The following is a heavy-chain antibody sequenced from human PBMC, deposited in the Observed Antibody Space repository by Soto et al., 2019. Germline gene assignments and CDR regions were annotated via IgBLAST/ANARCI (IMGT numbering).Heavy chain of an antibody. CDR3: ARDAYGSAYGMDV. J-gene: IGHJ6*02. D-gene: IGHD3-10*01. CDR2: IWYDGSNK. V-gene: IGHV3-33*01. Sequence: QVQLVESGGGVVQPGSYPRISCAASGFTFSSYGMHWVRQAPGKGLEWVAVIWYDGSNKYYADSVKGRFTISRDNSKNTLYLQMNSLRAEDTAVYYCARDAYGSAYGMDVWGQGTTVTVSS. CDR1: GFTFSSYG.